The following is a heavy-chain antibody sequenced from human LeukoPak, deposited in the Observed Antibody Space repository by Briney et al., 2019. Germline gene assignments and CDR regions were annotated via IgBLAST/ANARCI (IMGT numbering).Heavy chain of an antibody. D-gene: IGHD1-1*01. CDR2: IYYSGST. CDR1: GFSFSSYW. Sequence: GSLRLSCAASGFSFSSYWMSWVRQAPGKGLEWIGIIYYSGSTYYNPSLKSRVTISVDTSKNQFSLKLSSVTAADTAVYYCARIALFVWNDVSGWFDPWGQGTLVTVSS. CDR3: ARIALFVWNDVSGWFDP. J-gene: IGHJ5*02. V-gene: IGHV4-39*01.